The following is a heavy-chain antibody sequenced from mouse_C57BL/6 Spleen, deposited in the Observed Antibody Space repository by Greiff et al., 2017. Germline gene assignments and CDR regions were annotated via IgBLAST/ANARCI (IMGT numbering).Heavy chain of an antibody. D-gene: IGHD1-1*01. CDR2: IRNKANNHAT. V-gene: IGHV6-6*01. Sequence: EVQLVESGGGLVQPGGSMKLSCAASGFTFSDAWMDWVRQSPEKGLEWVAEIRNKANNHATYYAESVKGRFTISRDDSKSSVYLQMNSLRAEDTGIYYCTRPYYYGSSYRYFDVWGTGTTVTVSS. CDR1: GFTFSDAW. CDR3: TRPYYYGSSYRYFDV. J-gene: IGHJ1*03.